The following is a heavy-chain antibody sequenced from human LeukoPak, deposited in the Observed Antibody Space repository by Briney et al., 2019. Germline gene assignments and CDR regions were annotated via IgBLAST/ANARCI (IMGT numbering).Heavy chain of an antibody. V-gene: IGHV3-48*03. Sequence: GGSLRLSCAASGFTFSSYEMNWVRQAPGKGLEWVSYISSSGSTIYYADSVKGRFTISRDNAKNSLYLQMNSLRAEDTAVYYCARAHYYDSSGLDYWGQGTLVTVSS. CDR1: GFTFSSYE. CDR3: ARAHYYDSSGLDY. CDR2: ISSSGSTI. J-gene: IGHJ4*02. D-gene: IGHD3-22*01.